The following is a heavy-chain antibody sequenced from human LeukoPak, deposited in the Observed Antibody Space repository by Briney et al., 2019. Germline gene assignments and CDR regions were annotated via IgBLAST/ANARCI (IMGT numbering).Heavy chain of an antibody. CDR3: ARVGYCTSTSCYGGIDY. CDR2: INPNSGGT. CDR1: GYTFTGYY. D-gene: IGHD2-2*01. V-gene: IGHV1-2*02. Sequence: ASVKVSCKASGYTFTGYYMHWVRQAPGQGLEWMGWINPNSGGTNYAQKFQGRVTMTRDTSISTAYMELSRLRPDDTAVYYCARVGYCTSTSCYGGIDYWGQGTLVTVSS. J-gene: IGHJ4*02.